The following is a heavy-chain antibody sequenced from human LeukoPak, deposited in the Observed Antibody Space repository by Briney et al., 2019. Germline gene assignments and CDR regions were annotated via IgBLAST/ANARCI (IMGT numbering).Heavy chain of an antibody. J-gene: IGHJ4*02. CDR3: ARAVGGGDGYNPFDY. CDR2: INPSGGST. D-gene: IGHD5-24*01. V-gene: IGHV1-46*01. Sequence: ASVKASCKASGYTFTSYYMHWVRQAPGQGLEWMGIINPSGGSTSYAQKFQGRVTMTRDTSTSTVYMELSSLRSEDTAVYYCARAVGGGDGYNPFDYWGQGTLVTVSS. CDR1: GYTFTSYY.